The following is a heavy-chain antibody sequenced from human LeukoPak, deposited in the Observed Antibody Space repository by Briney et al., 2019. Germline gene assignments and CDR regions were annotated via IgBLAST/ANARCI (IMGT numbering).Heavy chain of an antibody. CDR2: IDWNGDIT. CDR1: GFNFADHG. CDR3: ARTFTKYYYDSSGILNY. Sequence: PGGSLRLSCAASGFNFADHGMSWVRQARGRGLEWVSGIDWNGDITGFADSVKGRFTISRDNAKSSLYLQMNSLRAEDTALYYCARTFTKYYYDSSGILNYWGQGTLVTVSS. J-gene: IGHJ4*02. D-gene: IGHD3-22*01. V-gene: IGHV3-20*04.